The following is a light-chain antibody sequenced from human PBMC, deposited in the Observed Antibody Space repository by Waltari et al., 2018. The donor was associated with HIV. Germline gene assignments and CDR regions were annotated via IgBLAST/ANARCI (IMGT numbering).Light chain of an antibody. CDR2: GAS. CDR1: QSITYF. J-gene: IGKJ2*01. CDR3: QQSDSFPYT. Sequence: IQMTQSPSPLSASVGDTVVISCRASQSITYFLNWYQLKPGKAPALLISGASSLQSGVPSRFVGSGSGTDFTLTIKNLQPGDFATYFCQQSDSFPYTFGPGTKLDI. V-gene: IGKV1-39*01.